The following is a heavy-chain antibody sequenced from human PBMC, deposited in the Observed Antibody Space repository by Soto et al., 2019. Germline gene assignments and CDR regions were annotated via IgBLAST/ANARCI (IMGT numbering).Heavy chain of an antibody. D-gene: IGHD2-15*01. CDR2: INPNSGGT. CDR3: ARAVEVVVLPASTAFDI. V-gene: IGHV1-2*02. CDR1: GYTFTGYY. Sequence: QVQLVQSGAEVKKPGASVKVSCKASGYTFTGYYMHWVRQAPGQGLEWMGWINPNSGGTNYAQKFQGRVTMTRDTSISTAYMELIRLRSDDPAVYYWARAVEVVVLPASTAFDICVQGTMVPVSS. J-gene: IGHJ3*02.